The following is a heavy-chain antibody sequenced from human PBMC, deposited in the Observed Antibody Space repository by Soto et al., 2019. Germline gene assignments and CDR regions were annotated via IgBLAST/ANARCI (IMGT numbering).Heavy chain of an antibody. CDR3: ARILYSSSSYYFDY. CDR2: ISSSSSYI. J-gene: IGHJ4*02. CDR1: GFTFSSYS. Sequence: GGSLRLSCAASGFTFSSYSMNWVRQAPGKGLEWVSSISSSSSYIYYADSVKGRFTISRDNAKNSLYLQMNRLRAEDTAVYYCARILYSSSSYYFDYWGQGTLVTVSS. D-gene: IGHD6-6*01. V-gene: IGHV3-21*01.